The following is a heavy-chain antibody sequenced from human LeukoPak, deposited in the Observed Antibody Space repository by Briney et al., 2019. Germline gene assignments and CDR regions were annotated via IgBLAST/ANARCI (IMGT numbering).Heavy chain of an antibody. D-gene: IGHD5-12*01. CDR1: GFTFSSYA. CDR2: ISYDGSNK. CDR3: AREEAGVATLYYYYGMDV. Sequence: GRSLRLSCAASGFTFSSYAMHWVRQAPGKGLEWVAVISYDGSNKYYADSVKGRFTISRDNSKNTLYLQMNSLRAEDTAVYYCAREEAGVATLYYYYGMDVWGQGTTVTVSS. J-gene: IGHJ6*02. V-gene: IGHV3-30-3*01.